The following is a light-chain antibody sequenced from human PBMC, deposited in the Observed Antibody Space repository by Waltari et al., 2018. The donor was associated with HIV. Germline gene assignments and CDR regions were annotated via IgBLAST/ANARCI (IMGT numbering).Light chain of an antibody. J-gene: IGKJ2*01. CDR3: LQANSFPYT. CDR2: NAY. CDR1: QGTNNW. Sequence: DIQLTQSPSSVSASVGARVAITCRASQGTNNWVAWYQQKPGRAPKLLIYNAYRLQSGVPSRFSGSGSGTEFALTISSLQPEDFATYYCLQANSFPYTFGQGTKLEIK. V-gene: IGKV1-12*01.